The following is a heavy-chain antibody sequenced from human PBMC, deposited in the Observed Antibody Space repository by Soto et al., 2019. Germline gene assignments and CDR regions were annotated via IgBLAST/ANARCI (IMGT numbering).Heavy chain of an antibody. CDR2: ISAYNGNT. Sequence: ASVKVSCKASGYTFTSYGISWVRQAPGQGLEWMGWISAYNGNTNYAQKLQGRVTMTTNTSTSTAYMELRSLRSDDTAVYYCARDQVWGYYYDSSGYSGDYYYYGMDVWGQGTTVTVSS. J-gene: IGHJ6*02. CDR1: GYTFTSYG. V-gene: IGHV1-18*01. D-gene: IGHD3-22*01. CDR3: ARDQVWGYYYDSSGYSGDYYYYGMDV.